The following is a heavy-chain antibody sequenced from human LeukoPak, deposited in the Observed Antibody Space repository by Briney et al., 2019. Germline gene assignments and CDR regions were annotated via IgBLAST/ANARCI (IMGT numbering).Heavy chain of an antibody. CDR3: ARDLEDSSPFGAFDM. D-gene: IGHD3-22*01. CDR2: INHSGST. V-gene: IGHV4-34*01. CDR1: GGSFSGYY. J-gene: IGHJ3*02. Sequence: SETLPLTCAVYGGSFSGYYWSWIRQPPGKGLEWIGEINHSGSTNYNPSLKSRVTISVDTSKNQFSLKLSSVTAADTAVYYCARDLEDSSPFGAFDMWGQGTMVTVPS.